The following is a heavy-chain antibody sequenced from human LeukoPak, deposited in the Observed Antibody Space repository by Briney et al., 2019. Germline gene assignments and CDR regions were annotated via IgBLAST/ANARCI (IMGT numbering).Heavy chain of an antibody. CDR3: ARDVQWLVLPSGGLDY. Sequence: ASVRVSCKASGYTFTGYYMHWVRHAPGQGLEWMGWINPNSGGTNYAQKFQGRVTMTRDTSISTAYMELSRLRSDDTAVYYCARDVQWLVLPSGGLDYWGQGTLVAVSS. D-gene: IGHD6-19*01. V-gene: IGHV1-2*02. CDR1: GYTFTGYY. CDR2: INPNSGGT. J-gene: IGHJ4*02.